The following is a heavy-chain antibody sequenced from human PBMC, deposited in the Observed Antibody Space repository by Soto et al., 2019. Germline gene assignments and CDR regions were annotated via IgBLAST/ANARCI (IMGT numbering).Heavy chain of an antibody. CDR2: IRSKDYNYAT. J-gene: IGHJ5*02. CDR3: IRGGVRTWRLDP. V-gene: IGHV3-73*01. Sequence: EVQLVQSGGGLVQPGESLQLSCAASGLSFSDSPIHWVRQASGKGLEWVGRIRSKDYNYATAYAASVKGRFAASRDDSKSTAYLLMNSLKIEDTAVYYCIRGGVRTWRLDPWGQGTLVTVSS. D-gene: IGHD3-10*01. CDR1: GLSFSDSP.